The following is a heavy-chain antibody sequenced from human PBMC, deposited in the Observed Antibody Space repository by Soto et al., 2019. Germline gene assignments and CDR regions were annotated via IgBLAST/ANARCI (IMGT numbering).Heavy chain of an antibody. V-gene: IGHV4-38-2*02. J-gene: IGHJ6*02. CDR2: ISHTGTT. CDR1: GFPVSSPYS. CDR3: ARVTMVIRDSDHFGVDV. D-gene: IGHD4-17*01. Sequence: SETLSLTCLVSGFPVSSPYSWGWIRQPPGKGLEWIGSISHTGTTSYSPSLTSRVSISVDTSKNQVSLKLTSVTAADTAVYFCARVTMVIRDSDHFGVDVWGHGTTVTVSS.